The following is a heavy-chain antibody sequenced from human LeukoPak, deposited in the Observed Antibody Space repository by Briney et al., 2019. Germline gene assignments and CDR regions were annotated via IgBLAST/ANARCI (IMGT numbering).Heavy chain of an antibody. CDR2: ISSSSSYI. CDR1: GFTFSSYS. CDR3: AREVGSNYDSSGYYPKNDAFDI. J-gene: IGHJ3*02. Sequence: GGSLRLSCAASGFTFSSYSMNWVRQAPGKGLEWVSSISSSSSYIYYADSVKGRFTISRDNAKNSLYLQMNSLRAEDTAVYYCAREVGSNYDSSGYYPKNDAFDIWGQGTTVTVSS. D-gene: IGHD3-22*01. V-gene: IGHV3-21*01.